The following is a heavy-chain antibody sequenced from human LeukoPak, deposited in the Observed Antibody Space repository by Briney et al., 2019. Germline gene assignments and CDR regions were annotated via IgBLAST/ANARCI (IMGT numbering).Heavy chain of an antibody. CDR2: ISSDGTAN. J-gene: IGHJ4*02. CDR3: VREFWYRFDN. CDR1: GFIFSDYY. D-gene: IGHD6-13*01. Sequence: GGSLRLSCAASGFIFSDYYMSWIRQAPGKGLEFVSYISSDGTANYYADSVKGRFTISGDNAQNSVYLEMTNLRAEDTAVYYCVREFWYRFDNWGKGTVVTVSS. V-gene: IGHV3-11*04.